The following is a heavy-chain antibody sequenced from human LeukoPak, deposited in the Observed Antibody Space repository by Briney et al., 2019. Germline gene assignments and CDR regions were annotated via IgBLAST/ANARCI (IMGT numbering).Heavy chain of an antibody. J-gene: IGHJ4*02. CDR3: AKASYDILTGYERGDY. V-gene: IGHV3-13*01. D-gene: IGHD3-9*01. CDR2: IGTAGDI. Sequence: PGGSLRLSCAASGFTFSTYDMHWVRQATGKGLEWVSGIGTAGDIYYPGSVKGRFTISRDNSKNTLYLQMNSLRAEDTAVYYCAKASYDILTGYERGDYWGQGTLVTVSS. CDR1: GFTFSTYD.